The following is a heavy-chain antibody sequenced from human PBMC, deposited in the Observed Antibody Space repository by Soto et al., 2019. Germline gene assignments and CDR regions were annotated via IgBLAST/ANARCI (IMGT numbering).Heavy chain of an antibody. CDR1: GFTFSDHY. CDR2: SKNKADSYTT. V-gene: IGHV3-72*01. CDR3: TVWGSGNDFAAA. D-gene: IGHD3-10*01. Sequence: EVQLVESGGGLVQPGGSLRLSCAASGFTFSDHYMDWVRQAPGKGLEWVSRSKNKADSYTTEYAASVKGRFTISRDGSKNSLFLQMNSLKTEYTAVYYCTVWGSGNDFAAAWGQGILVTVSS. J-gene: IGHJ4*02.